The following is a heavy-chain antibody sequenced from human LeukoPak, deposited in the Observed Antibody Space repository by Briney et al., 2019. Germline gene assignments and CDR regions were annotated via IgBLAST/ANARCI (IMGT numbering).Heavy chain of an antibody. Sequence: GGSPRLSCAASGFTVSSNYMSWVRQAPGKGLEWVSVIYSGGSTYYADSVKGRFTISRDNSKNTLYLQMNSLRAEDTAVYYCARALGAARIDYWGQGTLVTVSS. CDR3: ARALGAARIDY. CDR1: GFTVSSNY. J-gene: IGHJ4*02. CDR2: IYSGGST. D-gene: IGHD6-6*01. V-gene: IGHV3-53*01.